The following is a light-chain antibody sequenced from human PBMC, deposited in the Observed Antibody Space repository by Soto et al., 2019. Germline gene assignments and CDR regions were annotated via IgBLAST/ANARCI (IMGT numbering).Light chain of an antibody. J-gene: IGKJ1*01. CDR2: GVS. V-gene: IGKV3-20*01. Sequence: DIVLTQSPGTLSLSPGERATLSCRASQSISSSYLAWYKQKPGQAPRLLMYGVSSRATGIPDRFSGSGSGTDFTLTISKLEPEDFAVYYCQQYGNSPRTFGQGTKVEIK. CDR1: QSISSSY. CDR3: QQYGNSPRT.